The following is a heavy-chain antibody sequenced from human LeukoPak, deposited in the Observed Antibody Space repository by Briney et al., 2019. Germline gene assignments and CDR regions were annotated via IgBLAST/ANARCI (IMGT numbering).Heavy chain of an antibody. Sequence: SETLPLTCTVSGGSINNYYWSWIRQPPGKGLEWIGYIYYSGSTNFNPSLKSRVTISVDTSKNQFSLRLTSVTAADTAVYYCAKLGPSAWYEAFDIWGQGTMVTVSS. CDR2: IYYSGST. D-gene: IGHD6-19*01. V-gene: IGHV4-59*01. J-gene: IGHJ3*02. CDR1: GGSINNYY. CDR3: AKLGPSAWYEAFDI.